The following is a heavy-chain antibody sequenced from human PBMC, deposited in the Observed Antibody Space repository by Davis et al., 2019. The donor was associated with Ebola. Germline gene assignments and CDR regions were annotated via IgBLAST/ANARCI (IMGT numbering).Heavy chain of an antibody. CDR2: IYYSGST. D-gene: IGHD6-19*01. V-gene: IGHV4-28*01. Sequence: MPSETLSPTCAVSGYSITNSNWWGWIRQPPGRGLEWIGYIYYSGSTYYNPSLKSRGAMSVETSKNQFSLKLSSVTSVDTAGYYCARASGYSSGSYWPEGYGLDVWGTGTTVTVSS. CDR1: GYSITNSNW. J-gene: IGHJ6*04. CDR3: ARASGYSSGSYWPEGYGLDV.